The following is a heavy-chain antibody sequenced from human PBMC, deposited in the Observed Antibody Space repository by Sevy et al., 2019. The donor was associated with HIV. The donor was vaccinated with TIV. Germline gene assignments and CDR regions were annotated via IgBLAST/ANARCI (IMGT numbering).Heavy chain of an antibody. CDR2: IYYSGST. CDR3: ARDLSHYYDSSGYYYYYGMDV. D-gene: IGHD3-22*01. V-gene: IGHV4-59*13. Sequence: SETLSLTCTVSGGSISSYYWSWIRQPPGKGLEWIGYIYYSGSTNYNPSLKSRVTISVDTSKNQFSLKLSYVTAADTAVYYCARDLSHYYDSSGYYYYYGMDVWGQRTTVTVSS. J-gene: IGHJ6*02. CDR1: GGSISSYY.